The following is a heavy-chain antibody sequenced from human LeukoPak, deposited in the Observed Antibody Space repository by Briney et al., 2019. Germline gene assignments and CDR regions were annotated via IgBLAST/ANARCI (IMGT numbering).Heavy chain of an antibody. V-gene: IGHV3-21*01. Sequence: GGSLRLSCAASGFTFSSYSMNWVRQAPGKGLEWVSSISSSSSYVYYADSVKGRFTISRNNAKNSLYLQMNSLRAEDTAVYYCARCGEVITFGGVIVPHYYMDVWGKGTTVTVSS. CDR3: ARCGEVITFGGVIVPHYYMDV. D-gene: IGHD3-16*02. CDR2: ISSSSSYV. CDR1: GFTFSSYS. J-gene: IGHJ6*03.